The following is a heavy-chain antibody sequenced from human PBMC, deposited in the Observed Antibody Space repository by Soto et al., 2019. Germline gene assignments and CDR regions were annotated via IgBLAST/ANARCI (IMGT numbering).Heavy chain of an antibody. J-gene: IGHJ6*02. CDR1: GDSVSSNSAA. D-gene: IGHD6-19*01. V-gene: IGHV6-1*01. CDR2: TYYRSKWYN. Sequence: SQTLSLTFAISGDSVSSNSAAWNWIRQSPSRGLEWLGRTYYRSKWYNDYAVSVKSRITINPDTSKNQFSLQLNSVTPEDTAVYYCARDLREGLGAVAGYYYYGMDVWGQGTTVTVSS. CDR3: ARDLREGLGAVAGYYYYGMDV.